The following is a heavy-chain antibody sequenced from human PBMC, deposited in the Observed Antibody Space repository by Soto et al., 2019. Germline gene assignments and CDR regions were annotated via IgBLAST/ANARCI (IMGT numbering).Heavy chain of an antibody. J-gene: IGHJ6*03. D-gene: IGHD2-21*01. CDR2: INHLGST. V-gene: IGHV4-34*01. Sequence: KTSETLSLTCVVSGGSLSDYFWSWIRQPPGMALEWIGEINHLGSTNYNPSLKSRVTMSVDTSKNQFSLTLNSVTAADTATYYCARGGISHWAYFYYMDVWDRGTTVTVSS. CDR1: GGSLSDYF. CDR3: ARGGISHWAYFYYMDV.